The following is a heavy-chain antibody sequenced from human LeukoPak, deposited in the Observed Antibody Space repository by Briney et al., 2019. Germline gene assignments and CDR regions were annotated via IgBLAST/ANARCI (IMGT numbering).Heavy chain of an antibody. CDR1: GFTFDDYG. J-gene: IGHJ3*02. CDR2: INWNGGKT. Sequence: RSGGSLRLSCAASGFTFDDYGMRWVRQAPGKGLEWVSGINWNGGKTGYADSVKGRFTISRDNAKNSLYLQMNSPRAEDTALYYCARDLGASDAFDIWGQGTMVTVSS. D-gene: IGHD1-26*01. CDR3: ARDLGASDAFDI. V-gene: IGHV3-20*04.